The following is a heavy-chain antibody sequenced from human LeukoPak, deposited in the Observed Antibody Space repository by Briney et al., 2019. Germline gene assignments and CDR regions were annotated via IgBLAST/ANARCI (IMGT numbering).Heavy chain of an antibody. Sequence: PSETLSLTCTVSGGSISSYYWSWIRQPPGKGLEWIWYIYYSGSTNYNPSLKSRVTISGDTSKNQFSLKLSSVTATDTAVYYCARDNFYDSRGYSYYYYGMDVWGQGTTVTVSS. J-gene: IGHJ6*01. D-gene: IGHD3-22*01. CDR3: ARDNFYDSRGYSYYYYGMDV. CDR1: GGSISSYY. CDR2: IYYSGST. V-gene: IGHV4-59*01.